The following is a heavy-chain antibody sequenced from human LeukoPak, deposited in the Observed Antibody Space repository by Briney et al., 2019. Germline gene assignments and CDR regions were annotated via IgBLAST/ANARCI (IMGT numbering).Heavy chain of an antibody. CDR2: INPSGGST. CDR3: ARDRLGYDFWSGYYRPPGY. D-gene: IGHD3-3*01. Sequence: GASVKVSCKASGYTFTSYYMHWVRQAPGQGLEWMGIINPSGGSTSYAQKLQGRVTMTTDTSTSTAYMELRSLRSDDTAVYYCARDRLGYDFWSGYYRPPGYWGQGTLVTVSS. V-gene: IGHV1-46*01. J-gene: IGHJ4*02. CDR1: GYTFTSYY.